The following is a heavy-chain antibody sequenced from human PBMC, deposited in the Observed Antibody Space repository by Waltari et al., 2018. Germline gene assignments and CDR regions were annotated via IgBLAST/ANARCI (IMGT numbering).Heavy chain of an antibody. CDR2: MRYDGSNK. D-gene: IGHD2-21*01. CDR3: ARAARVVVIDRFDY. V-gene: IGHV3-30*02. CDR1: GFTFSSYG. Sequence: QVQLVESGGGVVQPGGSLRLSCAASGFTFSSYGMHWGRQAPGTGLEWVAFMRYDGSNKDYAGSVKGRLTISRDNFKNTLDLQTSGLSAEDTAVYYCARAARVVVIDRFDYWGQGTLVTVSS. J-gene: IGHJ4*02.